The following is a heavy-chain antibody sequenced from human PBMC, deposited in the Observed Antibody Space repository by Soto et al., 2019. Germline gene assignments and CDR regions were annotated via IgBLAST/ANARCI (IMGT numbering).Heavy chain of an antibody. J-gene: IGHJ3*01. CDR3: ARGVPGHYGFDV. CDR2: IKYDGGSA. V-gene: IGHV3-74*01. CDR1: GFTFSSYW. Sequence: EVQLVESGGGLVQPGGSLRLSCAASGFTFSSYWMHWFRQAPGKGLVWVSRIKYDGGSANYADSVKGRFTISRYNAENTVYLKMNSLRAEDTAVYYCARGVPGHYGFDVWGQGTMVTVSS. D-gene: IGHD1-1*01.